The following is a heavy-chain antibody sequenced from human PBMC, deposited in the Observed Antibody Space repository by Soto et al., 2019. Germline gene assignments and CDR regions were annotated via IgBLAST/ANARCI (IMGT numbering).Heavy chain of an antibody. J-gene: IGHJ4*01. CDR2: VKSKTDGGTT. V-gene: IGHV3-15*07. D-gene: IGHD4-17*01. Sequence: GGSLRLSCAASGSIFSNAWINWVRQAPGKGLEWVGRVKSKTDGGTTDFAAPVKGRFAISRDDSKNMVYLEMNSLKTEDTAIYYCTTDSYMTNIIVRFDYWGHGTLVTVSS. CDR3: TTDSYMTNIIVRFDY. CDR1: GSIFSNAW.